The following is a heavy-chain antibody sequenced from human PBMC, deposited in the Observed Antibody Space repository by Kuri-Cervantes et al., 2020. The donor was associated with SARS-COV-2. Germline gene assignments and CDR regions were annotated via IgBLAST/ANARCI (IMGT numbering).Heavy chain of an antibody. J-gene: IGHJ4*02. CDR2: ISPSGDRT. CDR3: AKEGAYCGGDCYSLGFDY. CDR1: GFRFSGDA. D-gene: IGHD2-21*02. Sequence: GGSLRLSCVVSGFRFSGDAMSWVRQAPGKGLEWVSGISPSGDRTYNADSVNGRFTISRDNSKNTLYLQMNSLRAEDTAVYYCAKEGAYCGGDCYSLGFDYWGQGTLVTVSS. V-gene: IGHV3-23*01.